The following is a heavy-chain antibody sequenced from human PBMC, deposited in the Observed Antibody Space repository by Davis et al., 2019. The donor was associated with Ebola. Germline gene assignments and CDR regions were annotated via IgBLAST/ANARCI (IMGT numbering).Heavy chain of an antibody. D-gene: IGHD3-10*01. CDR3: ARFGHWFGGGMDV. V-gene: IGHV3-30*03. CDR2: ISYDGSNK. CDR1: GFTFSSYG. Sequence: PGGSLRLSCAASGFTFSSYGMHWVRQAPGKGLEWVAVISYDGSNKYYADSVKGRFTISRDNSKNTLYLQMNSLRAEDTAVYYCARFGHWFGGGMDVWGQGTTVTVSS. J-gene: IGHJ6*02.